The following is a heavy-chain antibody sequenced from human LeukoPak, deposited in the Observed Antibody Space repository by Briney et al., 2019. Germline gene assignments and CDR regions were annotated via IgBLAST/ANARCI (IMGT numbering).Heavy chain of an antibody. D-gene: IGHD6-19*01. V-gene: IGHV2-5*01. J-gene: IGHJ4*02. CDR1: GFSLSTSGVG. CDR3: AHRGSSGWYSGYTFDY. CDR2: IYWNDDK. Sequence: SGPTLVNPTQTLTLTCTFSGFSLSTSGVGVGWIRQPPGKALEWLALIYWNDDKRYSPSLKSRLTITKDTSKNQVVLTMTNMDPVDTATYYCAHRGSSGWYSGYTFDYWGQGTLVTVSS.